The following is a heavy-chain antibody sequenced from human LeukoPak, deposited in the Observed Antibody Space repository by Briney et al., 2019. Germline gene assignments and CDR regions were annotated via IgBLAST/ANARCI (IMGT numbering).Heavy chain of an antibody. J-gene: IGHJ3*02. CDR3: ARVHSSDAFDI. D-gene: IGHD6-6*01. Sequence: GGSLRLSCAASRFTFSSYSMNWVRQAPGKGLEWVSSISSSSSYIYYADSVKGRFTISRDNAKSSLYLQMNSLRAEDTAVYYCARVHSSDAFDIWGQGAMVTVSS. CDR2: ISSSSSYI. CDR1: RFTFSSYS. V-gene: IGHV3-21*01.